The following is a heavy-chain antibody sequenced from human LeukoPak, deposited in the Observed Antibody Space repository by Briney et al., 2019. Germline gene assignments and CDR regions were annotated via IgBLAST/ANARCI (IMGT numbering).Heavy chain of an antibody. D-gene: IGHD4-11*01. CDR3: ARGSVRTTVTTGGDY. J-gene: IGHJ4*02. V-gene: IGHV1-2*02. Sequence: ASVKVSCKASGYTFTGYYMHWVRQAPGQGLEWMGWINPNSGGTNYAQKFQGRVTMTRDTSISTAYTELSRLRSDDTAVYYCARGSVRTTVTTGGDYWGQGTLVTVSS. CDR1: GYTFTGYY. CDR2: INPNSGGT.